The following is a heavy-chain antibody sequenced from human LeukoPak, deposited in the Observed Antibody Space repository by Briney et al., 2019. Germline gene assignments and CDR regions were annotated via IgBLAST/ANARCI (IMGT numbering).Heavy chain of an antibody. CDR1: GFAFDTYA. J-gene: IGHJ4*02. CDR2: ISSSDGGS. V-gene: IGHV3-23*01. D-gene: IGHD2-8*02. Sequence: QPGGSLRLSCEASGFAFDTYAMSWVRQTPRKGLQWVSGISSSDGGSYYTGSVEGRFVISRDNSKNTVYLQMSNLRAEGTAVYYCAKCMSESGVCLNFDHWGQGTLVTVSS. CDR3: AKCMSESGVCLNFDH.